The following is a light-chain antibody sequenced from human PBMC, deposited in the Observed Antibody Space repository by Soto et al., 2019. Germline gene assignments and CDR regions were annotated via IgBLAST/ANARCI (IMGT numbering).Light chain of an antibody. V-gene: IGLV2-8*01. CDR3: SSYAGSNKFL. Sequence: QSVLTQPPSASGSPGQSVTISCTGTSSDVGGYNYVSWYQQHPGKAPKLMIYEVSKRPSGVPDRFSGSKSGNTAYLTVSGLQAEDEADYYCSSYAGSNKFLFGGGTKVTVL. CDR2: EVS. J-gene: IGLJ2*01. CDR1: SSDVGGYNY.